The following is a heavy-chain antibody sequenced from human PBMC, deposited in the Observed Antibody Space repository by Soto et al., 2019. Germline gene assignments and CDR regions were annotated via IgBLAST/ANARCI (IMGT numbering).Heavy chain of an antibody. CDR1: GFTFSSYG. CDR2: IWYDGSNK. J-gene: IGHJ4*02. Sequence: QVQLVESGGGVVQPGRSLRLSCAASGFTFSSYGMHWVRQAPGKGLEWVAVIWYDGSNKYYADSVKGRFTISRDNSKNTLYLQMNSLRAEDTAVYYCARDPESAAIGHFDYWGQGTLVTVSS. V-gene: IGHV3-33*01. CDR3: ARDPESAAIGHFDY. D-gene: IGHD2-2*01.